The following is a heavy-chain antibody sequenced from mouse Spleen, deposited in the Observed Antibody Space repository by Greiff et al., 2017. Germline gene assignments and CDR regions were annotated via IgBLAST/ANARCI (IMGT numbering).Heavy chain of an antibody. CDR2: INSNGGST. CDR3: ARHRLLLYYYAMDY. Sequence: EVKLMESGGGLVKPGGPLKLSCAASGFTFSSYAMSWVRQTPEKRLEWVAAINSNGGSTYYPDTVKDRFTISRDNAKNTLYLQMSSLRSEDTALYYCARHRLLLYYYAMDYWGQGTSVTVSS. D-gene: IGHD2-3*01. J-gene: IGHJ4*01. V-gene: IGHV5-6-2*01. CDR1: GFTFSSYA.